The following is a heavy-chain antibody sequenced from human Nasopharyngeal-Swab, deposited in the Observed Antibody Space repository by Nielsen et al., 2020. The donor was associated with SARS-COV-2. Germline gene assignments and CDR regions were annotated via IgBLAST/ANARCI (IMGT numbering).Heavy chain of an antibody. CDR2: IDPSDSYT. V-gene: IGHV5-10-1*01. Sequence: VRQAPGKGLEWMGRIDPSDSYTNYSPSFQGHVTISADKSISTAYLQWSSLKASDTAMYCCARQPPTGSGRGGVDVWGQGTTVTVSS. CDR3: ARQPPTGSGRGGVDV. D-gene: IGHD3-10*01. J-gene: IGHJ6*02.